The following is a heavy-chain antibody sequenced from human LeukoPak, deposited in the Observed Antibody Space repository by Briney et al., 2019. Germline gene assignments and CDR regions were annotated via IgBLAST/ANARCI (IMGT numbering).Heavy chain of an antibody. CDR1: GGSISSGGYS. J-gene: IGHJ2*01. V-gene: IGHV4-30-2*01. Sequence: TSSETLSLTCAVSGGSISSGGYSWRWIRQPLGKGLEWIGYIYHSGSTYYNPSLKSRVTISVDRSKNQFSLKLISVTAADTAVYYCASMATGYCSSTSCGDWYFDLWGRGTLVTVSS. D-gene: IGHD2-2*03. CDR2: IYHSGST. CDR3: ASMATGYCSSTSCGDWYFDL.